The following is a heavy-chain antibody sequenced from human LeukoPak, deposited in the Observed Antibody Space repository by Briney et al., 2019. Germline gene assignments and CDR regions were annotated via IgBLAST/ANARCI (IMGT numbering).Heavy chain of an antibody. V-gene: IGHV3-23*01. J-gene: IGHJ4*02. CDR2: IGGSGSTT. Sequence: GGSLRLSCAASGFTFSSYAMSWVRQAPGKGLEWVSAIGGSGSTTYYADSVKGRFTISRDNSKNTLYLQMNSLRAEDTAVYYCAKDLRQVRAYYFDYWGQGTLVTVSS. D-gene: IGHD3-10*01. CDR3: AKDLRQVRAYYFDY. CDR1: GFTFSSYA.